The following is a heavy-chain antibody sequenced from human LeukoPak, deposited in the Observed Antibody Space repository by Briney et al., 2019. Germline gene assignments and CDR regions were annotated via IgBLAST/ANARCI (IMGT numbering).Heavy chain of an antibody. CDR1: GYTFTSYG. D-gene: IGHD3-3*01. CDR2: ISAYNGNT. CDR3: ARDIPHVRYFWSGSHAFDI. J-gene: IGHJ3*02. V-gene: IGHV1-18*01. Sequence: ASVKVSCKASGYTFTSYGISWVRQAPGQGLEWMGWISAYNGNTNYAQKLQGRVTVTTDKSTSTAYVELRSLRSDDTAVYYCARDIPHVRYFWSGSHAFDIWGEGTMVTVSS.